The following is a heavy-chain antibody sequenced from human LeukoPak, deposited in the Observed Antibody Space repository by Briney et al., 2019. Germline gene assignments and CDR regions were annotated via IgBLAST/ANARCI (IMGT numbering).Heavy chain of an antibody. CDR1: GFTFSSSA. Sequence: SVKVSCKASGFTFSSSAMQWVRQARGQRLEWIGWIVVGSGNTNYAQKFQERVTITRDMSTSTAYMELSSLRSEDTAVYYCAADRNGDYGEEVLWGQGTLVTVSS. CDR3: AADRNGDYGEEVL. J-gene: IGHJ4*02. D-gene: IGHD4-17*01. CDR2: IVVGSGNT. V-gene: IGHV1-58*02.